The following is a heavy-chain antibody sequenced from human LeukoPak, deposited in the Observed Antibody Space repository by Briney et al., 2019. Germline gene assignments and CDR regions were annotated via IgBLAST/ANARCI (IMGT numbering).Heavy chain of an antibody. CDR3: ARDRLVGGCDLEDY. V-gene: IGHV1-69*04. J-gene: IGHJ4*02. CDR2: IIPILGIA. Sequence: SVKVSCKASGGTFSSYAISWVRQAPGQGLEWMGRIIPILGIANYAQKFQGRVTITADKSTSTAYMELSSLRSEDTAVYYCARDRLVGGCDLEDYWGQGTLVTVSS. CDR1: GGTFSSYA. D-gene: IGHD2-15*01.